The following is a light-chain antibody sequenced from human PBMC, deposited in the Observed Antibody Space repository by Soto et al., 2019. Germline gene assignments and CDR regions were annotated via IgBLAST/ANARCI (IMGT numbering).Light chain of an antibody. CDR3: CSYAGSYTFVV. V-gene: IGLV2-11*01. CDR2: DVS. J-gene: IGLJ2*01. Sequence: HSALTQPRSVSGSPGQSVTISCTGTSSDVGGYNYVSWYQQHPGKAPKLMIYDVSQRPSGVPDRFSGSKSGNTASLTISGLQAEDEADYYCCSYAGSYTFVVFGGGTKLTVL. CDR1: SSDVGGYNY.